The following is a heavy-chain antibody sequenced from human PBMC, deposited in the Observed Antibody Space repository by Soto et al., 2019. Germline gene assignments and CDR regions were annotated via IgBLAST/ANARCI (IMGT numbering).Heavy chain of an antibody. D-gene: IGHD5-12*01. CDR1: GYTLTELS. CDR2: FDPEDGET. V-gene: IGHV1-24*01. J-gene: IGHJ6*02. CDR3: ATEVPTRYYYGMDV. Sequence: ASVKVSCKVSGYTLTELSMHWVRQAPGKGLEWMGGFDPEDGETIYARKFQGRVTMTEDTSTDTAYMELSSLRSEDTAVYYCATEVPTRYYYGMDVWGQGTTVTVSS.